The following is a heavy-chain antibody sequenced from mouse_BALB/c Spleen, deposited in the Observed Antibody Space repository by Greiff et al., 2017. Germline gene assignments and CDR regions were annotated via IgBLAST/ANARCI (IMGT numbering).Heavy chain of an antibody. D-gene: IGHD3-3*01. V-gene: IGHV2-2*02. J-gene: IGHJ3*01. Sequence: QVQLQQSGPGLVQPSQSLSITCTVSGFSLTSYGVHWVRQSPGKGLEWLGVIWSGGSTDYNAAFISRLSISKDNSKSQVFFKMNSLQANDTAIYYCASLLGQAWFAYWGQGTLVTVSA. CDR3: ASLLGQAWFAY. CDR1: GFSLTSYG. CDR2: IWSGGST.